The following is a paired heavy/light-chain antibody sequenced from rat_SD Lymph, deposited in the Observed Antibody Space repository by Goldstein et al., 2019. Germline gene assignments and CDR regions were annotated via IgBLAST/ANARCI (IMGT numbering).Heavy chain of an antibody. D-gene: IGHD1-11*01. J-gene: IGHJ2*01. CDR2: ISYDGGST. CDR1: GFTFSDYY. CDR3: TTDSDYGGYSDYFDY. Sequence: EVQLAESGGGLVQPGRSLKLSCAASGFTFSDYYMAWVRQAPTKGLEWVASISYDGGSTYYRDSVKGRFTISRDNAKSSLYLQMDSLRSEDTATYYCTTDSDYGGYSDYFDYWGQGVMVTVSS. V-gene: IGHV5-20*01.
Light chain of an antibody. CDR3: LQRYSNPPT. Sequence: DIQMTQSLASLSASLEEIVTITCQASQDIGNWLAWYQQKPGKSPQLLIHSATSLADGIPSRFSGSRSGTQYSLKISRLQVEDTGIYYCLQRYSNPPTFGGGTKLELK. J-gene: IGKJ1*01. CDR1: QDIGNW. V-gene: IGKV12S20*01. CDR2: SAT.